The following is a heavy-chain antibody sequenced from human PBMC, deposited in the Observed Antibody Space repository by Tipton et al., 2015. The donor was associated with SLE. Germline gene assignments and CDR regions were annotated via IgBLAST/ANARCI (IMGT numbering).Heavy chain of an antibody. J-gene: IGHJ3*02. CDR1: GFTFSSYA. Sequence: SLRLSCAASGFTFSSYAMHWVRQAPGKGLEWVAVISYDGSNKYYADSVKGRFTISRDNSKNTLYLQMNSLRAEDTAVYYCAWGDSSGSGGAFDIWGQGTMVTVSS. D-gene: IGHD3-22*01. V-gene: IGHV3-30*04. CDR3: AWGDSSGSGGAFDI. CDR2: ISYDGSNK.